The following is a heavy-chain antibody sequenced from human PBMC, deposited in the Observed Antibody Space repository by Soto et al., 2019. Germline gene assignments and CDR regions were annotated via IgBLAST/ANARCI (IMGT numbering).Heavy chain of an antibody. CDR3: AKDSPVADY. CDR1: GFTFSDYG. CDR2: ISYDGSNK. Sequence: HPGGSLRLSCAASGFTFSDYGMHWVRQAPGKGLEWVAVISYDGSNKYYADSVKGRFAISRDDSKNTLYLQMNSLRTEDTALYYCAKDSPVADYWGQGTLVTVSS. D-gene: IGHD6-19*01. J-gene: IGHJ4*02. V-gene: IGHV3-30*18.